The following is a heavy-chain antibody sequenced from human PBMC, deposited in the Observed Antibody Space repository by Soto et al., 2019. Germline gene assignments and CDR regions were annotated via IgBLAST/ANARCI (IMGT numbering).Heavy chain of an antibody. J-gene: IGHJ6*02. D-gene: IGHD5-18*01. CDR3: ARHFNVDTAMVTDGIDV. V-gene: IGHV5-10-1*01. CDR1: GYSFTSYW. CDR2: IDPSDSYT. Sequence: PGESLKISCKGSGYSFTSYWISWVRQMPGKGLEWMGRIDPSDSYTNYSPSFQGHVTISADKSISTAYLQWSSLKASDTAMYYCARHFNVDTAMVTDGIDVWGQGTTVTVSS.